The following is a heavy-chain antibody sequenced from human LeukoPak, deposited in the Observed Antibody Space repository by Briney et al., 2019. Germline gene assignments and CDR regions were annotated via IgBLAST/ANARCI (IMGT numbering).Heavy chain of an antibody. V-gene: IGHV3-30-3*01. CDR3: VRGYYSGNYCRASLYLDY. CDR2: ISYDGNNQ. D-gene: IGHD3-22*01. CDR1: GFTFSSHA. J-gene: IGHJ4*02. Sequence: GGSLRLSCAASGFTFSSHAMHWVRQAPGKGLEWVAVISYDGNNQYYADSVKGRFTISRDNPKNTLDLQMNNLRAEDTAVYYCVRGYYSGNYCRASLYLDYWGQGALVTVSS.